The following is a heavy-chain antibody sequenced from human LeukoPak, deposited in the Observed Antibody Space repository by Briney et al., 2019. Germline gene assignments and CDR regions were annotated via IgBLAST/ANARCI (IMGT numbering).Heavy chain of an antibody. J-gene: IGHJ4*02. CDR1: GFIFSNYA. Sequence: PGGSLRPSCAASGFIFSNYAMNWVRQAPGKGLEWVSGISGGAGSTYYADSVKGRFTISRDNSKNTLYLQMNSLTAEDTAVYFCAKANEYSSGWYYYWGQGTLVTVSS. V-gene: IGHV3-23*01. D-gene: IGHD6-19*01. CDR3: AKANEYSSGWYYY. CDR2: ISGGAGST.